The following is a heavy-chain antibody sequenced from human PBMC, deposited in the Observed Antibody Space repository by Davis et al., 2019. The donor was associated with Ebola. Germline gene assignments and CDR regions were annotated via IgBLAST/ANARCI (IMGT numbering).Heavy chain of an antibody. V-gene: IGHV1-69*04. CDR1: GGTFSSYA. J-gene: IGHJ5*02. CDR2: IIPILGIA. CDR3: ARVGGGQFVGWFEP. D-gene: IGHD3-10*01. Sequence: SVKVSCKASGGTFSSYAISWVRQAPGQGLEWMGRIIPILGIANYAQKFQGRVTITADKSTSTAYMELSSLRSEDTAVYYCARVGGGQFVGWFEPWGQGTLVTVSS.